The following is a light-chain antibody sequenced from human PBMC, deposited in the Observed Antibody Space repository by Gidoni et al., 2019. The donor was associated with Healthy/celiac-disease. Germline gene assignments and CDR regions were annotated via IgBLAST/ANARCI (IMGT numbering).Light chain of an antibody. J-gene: IGLJ1*01. CDR3: GSYTSTSTLA. V-gene: IGLV2-14*03. CDR1: SSDVGGYNY. Sequence: QSALTQPTSVSGSPGQSITISCPGSSSDVGGYNYVSWYQQHPGKAPKLMIYDVSNRPSGVSNRFSGSKSGNTASLTISGLQAEDEADYYCGSYTSTSTLAFGTGTKVTVL. CDR2: DVS.